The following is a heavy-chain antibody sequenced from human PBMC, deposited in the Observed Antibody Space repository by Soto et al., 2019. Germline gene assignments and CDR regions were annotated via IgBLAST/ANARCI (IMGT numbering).Heavy chain of an antibody. J-gene: IGHJ4*02. V-gene: IGHV4-30-4*01. CDR3: AREKQLDEYYFDY. Sequence: SETLSLTCTVSGGSISSGDYYWSWIRQPPGKGLEWIGYIYYSGSTYYNPSLKSRVTIPVDTSKNQFSLKLSSVTAADTAVYYCAREKQLDEYYFDYWGQGTLVTVSS. CDR1: GGSISSGDYY. D-gene: IGHD6-6*01. CDR2: IYYSGST.